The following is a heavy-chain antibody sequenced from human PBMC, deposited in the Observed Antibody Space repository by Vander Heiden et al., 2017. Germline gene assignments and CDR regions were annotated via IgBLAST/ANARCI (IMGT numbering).Heavy chain of an antibody. CDR1: GFPFGSYG. J-gene: IGHJ4*02. CDR2: IKQDEKEK. CDR3: ARGPGGLVREGLDY. V-gene: IGHV3-7*01. D-gene: IGHD6-6*01. Sequence: EVQLVASGGGLVQSGGSLTLSCAPSGFPFGSYGRAWVGQAPGKGLEWVAMIKQDEKEKYYSNSVRDRVTISRDNAKNSLFLQMNTLRIEDTAVYYCARGPGGLVREGLDYWGQGTLVTVSS.